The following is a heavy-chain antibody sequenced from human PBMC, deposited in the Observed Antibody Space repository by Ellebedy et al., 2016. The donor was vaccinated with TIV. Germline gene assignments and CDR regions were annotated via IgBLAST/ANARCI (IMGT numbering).Heavy chain of an antibody. V-gene: IGHV3-21*06. Sequence: GESLKISCAASGFTFSSYSLNCFRPAPGKGLAWVSAISSGNNYIYYADSVQGRFTISRDDANNSLYLQMNSLRAEDTAIYYCARGSYWGGSGTEDHWGQGTLVTVSS. D-gene: IGHD3-10*01. CDR2: ISSGNNYI. CDR3: ARGSYWGGSGTEDH. J-gene: IGHJ4*02. CDR1: GFTFSSYS.